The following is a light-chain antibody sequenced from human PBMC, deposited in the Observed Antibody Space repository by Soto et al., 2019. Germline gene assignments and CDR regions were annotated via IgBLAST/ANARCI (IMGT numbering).Light chain of an antibody. CDR2: GAS. CDR1: QSIENSY. J-gene: IGKJ2*01. CDR3: QQYGSSPPYT. Sequence: EIVLTQSPGTLSLSPGERATLSCRASQSIENSYLAWYQLKPGQAPRLLIYGASSRATGIPDRFSGSGSGTDFTLTISRLEPEDFAVYYCQQYGSSPPYTFGQGTKLEIK. V-gene: IGKV3-20*01.